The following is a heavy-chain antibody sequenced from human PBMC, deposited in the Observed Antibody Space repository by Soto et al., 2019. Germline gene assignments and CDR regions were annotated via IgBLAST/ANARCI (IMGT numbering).Heavy chain of an antibody. CDR1: GYTFTSYA. V-gene: IGHV1-3*01. CDR2: INAGNGNT. D-gene: IGHD6-19*01. Sequence: ASVKVSCKXSGYTFTSYAMHWVRQAHGQGLEWMGWINAGNGNTNYAQKLQGRVTMTRDTSTSTAYMELRSLRSDDTAVYYCARGYSSGWYSDPWGQGTRVTVSS. J-gene: IGHJ5*02. CDR3: ARGYSSGWYSDP.